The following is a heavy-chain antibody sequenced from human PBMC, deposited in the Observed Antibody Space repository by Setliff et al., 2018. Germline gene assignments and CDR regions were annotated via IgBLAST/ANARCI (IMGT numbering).Heavy chain of an antibody. V-gene: IGHV5-51*01. CDR3: ARSGNQVGGDY. Sequence: RGESLKISCKGSGYRFTSNWIGWVRQMPGKGLEWMGLVFPVDSDAMYSPSFQGKVTISVDKFINTAYLQWSSLKASDTAMYYCARSGNQVGGDYWGQGTLVTVSS. CDR1: GYRFTSNW. CDR2: VFPVDSDA. D-gene: IGHD1-26*01. J-gene: IGHJ4*02.